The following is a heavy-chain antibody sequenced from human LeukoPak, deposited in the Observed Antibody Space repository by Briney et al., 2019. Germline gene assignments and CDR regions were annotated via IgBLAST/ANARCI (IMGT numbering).Heavy chain of an antibody. D-gene: IGHD3-9*01. Sequence: PGASLRLSCAASGFTFTNYAMYWVRQAPGKGLEWVSAVSGRDDSTYYADSVKGRFTISRDTSKNTLYLQMNSLRAEDTAVYYCAKWGDYDILTGYYDPDYWGQETLVTVSS. V-gene: IGHV3-23*01. J-gene: IGHJ4*02. CDR1: GFTFTNYA. CDR3: AKWGDYDILTGYYDPDY. CDR2: VSGRDDST.